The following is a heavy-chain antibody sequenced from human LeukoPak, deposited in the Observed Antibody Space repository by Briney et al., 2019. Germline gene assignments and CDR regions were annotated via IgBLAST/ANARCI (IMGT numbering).Heavy chain of an antibody. D-gene: IGHD3-22*01. CDR1: GFTFDDYA. V-gene: IGHV3-9*01. CDR3: AKDIRGYYDSSGWYYYYYGMDV. J-gene: IGHJ6*02. CDR2: ISWNSGSI. Sequence: SLRLSCAASGFTFDDYAMHWVRQAPGKGVEWVSGISWNSGSIGYADSVKGRFTISRDNAKNSLYLQMNSLRAEDTALYYCAKDIRGYYDSSGWYYYYYGMDVWGQGTTVTVSS.